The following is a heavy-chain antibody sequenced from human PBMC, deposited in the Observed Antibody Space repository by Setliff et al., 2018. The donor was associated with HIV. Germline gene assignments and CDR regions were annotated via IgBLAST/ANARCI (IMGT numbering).Heavy chain of an antibody. V-gene: IGHV3-30*18. J-gene: IGHJ5*02. D-gene: IGHD3-3*01. CDR3: VKGDNFWTGYSTYFEFDP. CDR1: GFTFTKYG. Sequence: GGSLRLSCVTSGFTFTKYGLHWVRQAPGKGLEWVAVISYDGGRKDYAESVQGRFTISRDSSKNMLYLQMSSLRAEDTAIYYCVKGDNFWTGYSTYFEFDPWGQGTRVTVSS. CDR2: ISYDGGRK.